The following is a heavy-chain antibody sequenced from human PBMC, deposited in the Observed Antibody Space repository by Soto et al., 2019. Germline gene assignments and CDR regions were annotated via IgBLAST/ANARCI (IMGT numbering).Heavy chain of an antibody. D-gene: IGHD3-22*01. Sequence: SETLSLTCTISGVSISSGKWWSWVRQPPGEGLEWIGEIFHTGNTDYKPSLKSRVSILVDKSKNQFSLNLDSVTAADTAVYYCARNLFDSRGYPPEVGGKGILVTVSS. CDR3: ARNLFDSRGYPPEV. J-gene: IGHJ4*02. V-gene: IGHV4-4*02. CDR1: GVSISSGKW. CDR2: IFHTGNT.